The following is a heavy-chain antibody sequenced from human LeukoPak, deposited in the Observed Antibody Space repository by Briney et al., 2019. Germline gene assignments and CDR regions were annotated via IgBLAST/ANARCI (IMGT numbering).Heavy chain of an antibody. CDR2: ISAYNGNT. J-gene: IGHJ4*02. Sequence: GASVKVSCKASGYTFTSSGISWVRQAPGQGLEWMGWISAYNGNTNYAQKLQGRVTMTTDTSTSTAYMELRSLRSDDTAVYYCARFIAVARRGYYFDYWGQGTLVTVSS. CDR1: GYTFTSSG. CDR3: ARFIAVARRGYYFDY. V-gene: IGHV1-18*01. D-gene: IGHD6-19*01.